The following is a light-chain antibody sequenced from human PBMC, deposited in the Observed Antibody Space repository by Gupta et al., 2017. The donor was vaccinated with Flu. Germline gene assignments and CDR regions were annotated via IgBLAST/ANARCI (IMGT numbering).Light chain of an antibody. CDR2: EGS. Sequence: QSALTQPASVSGSPGQSITISCTGTSSDVGSYNLVSWYQQHPGKAPKLMIYEGSKRPSGVSNRFSGSKSGNTASLTTSGIQAEDEADYYGGSYAGSSTLRDPDVFGTGTKVTVL. CDR3: GSYAGSSTLRDPDV. CDR1: SSDVGSYNL. V-gene: IGLV2-23*01. J-gene: IGLJ1*01.